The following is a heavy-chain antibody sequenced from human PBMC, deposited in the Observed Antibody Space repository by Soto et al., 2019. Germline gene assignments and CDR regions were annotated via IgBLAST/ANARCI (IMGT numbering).Heavy chain of an antibody. J-gene: IGHJ5*02. CDR3: ARAGGGYCTNGVCYGDNWFDP. CDR1: GYTFISYG. Sequence: QVHLAQSGPEMKKPGASVTVSCKASGYTFISYGITWVRQAPGQGLEWVGWISPYNGDTNYAQSFQGRLSMTTDASTSTAYMYLRSLRSDDTAVYYCARAGGGYCTNGVCYGDNWFDPWGQGTLVSVSS. D-gene: IGHD2-8*01. CDR2: ISPYNGDT. V-gene: IGHV1-18*01.